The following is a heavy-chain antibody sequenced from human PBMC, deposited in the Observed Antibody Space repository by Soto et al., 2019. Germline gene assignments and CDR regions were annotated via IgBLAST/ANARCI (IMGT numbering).Heavy chain of an antibody. CDR2: IKNSGST. CDR1: GGSISNDNYY. Sequence: QVQLQESGPGLVKPSQTLSLTCTVSGGSISNDNYYWSWIRQLPGKGLEWIGYIKNSGSTYYNPSLNSPATISRDPSKNQFSLRLTSVSAADTAVYYCARAMANYFDFWGQGTLVIVSS. J-gene: IGHJ4*02. V-gene: IGHV4-31*01. CDR3: ARAMANYFDF.